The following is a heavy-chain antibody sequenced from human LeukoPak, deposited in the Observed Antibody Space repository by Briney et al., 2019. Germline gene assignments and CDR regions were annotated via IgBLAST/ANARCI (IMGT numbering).Heavy chain of an antibody. CDR2: IYYSGST. CDR1: GGSISSYY. J-gene: IGHJ4*02. V-gene: IGHV4-59*01. D-gene: IGHD5-18*01. CDR3: ARNGGYSYGSLFDY. Sequence: SETLSLTCTISGGSISSYYWSWIRQPPGKGLEWIGYIYYSGSTNYNPSLKSRVTISVDTSKNQFSLKLSSVTAADTAVYYCARNGGYSYGSLFDYWGQGTLVTVSS.